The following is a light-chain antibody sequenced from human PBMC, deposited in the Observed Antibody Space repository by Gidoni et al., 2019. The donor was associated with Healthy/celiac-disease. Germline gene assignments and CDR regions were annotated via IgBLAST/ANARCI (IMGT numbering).Light chain of an antibody. V-gene: IGKV1-39*01. J-gene: IGKJ5*01. CDR3: QQSYSTPST. CDR1: QSISSY. Sequence: IQMSPSPSSLSASVGDRVTITCRASQSISSYLNWYQQKPGKAPKLLIYAASSLQSGVPSRFSGSGSGTDFTLTISSLQSEDFATYYCQQSYSTPSTFGQGTRLEIK. CDR2: AAS.